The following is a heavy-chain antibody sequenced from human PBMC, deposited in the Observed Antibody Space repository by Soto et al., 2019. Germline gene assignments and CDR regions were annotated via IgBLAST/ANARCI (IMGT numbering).Heavy chain of an antibody. CDR3: ASTRRGFTVIVRVSGMDV. Sequence: PGGSLRLSCAASGFTFSSYAMHWVRQAPGKGLEWVAVISYDGSNKYYADSVKGRFTISRDNSKNTLYLQMNSLRAEDTAVYYCASTRRGFTVIVRVSGMDVWGQGTTVTVSS. V-gene: IGHV3-30-3*01. CDR1: GFTFSSYA. J-gene: IGHJ6*02. D-gene: IGHD3-22*01. CDR2: ISYDGSNK.